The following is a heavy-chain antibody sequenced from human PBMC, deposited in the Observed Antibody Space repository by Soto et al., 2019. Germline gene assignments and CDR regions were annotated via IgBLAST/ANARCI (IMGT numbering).Heavy chain of an antibody. CDR2: IYHSGST. CDR3: ARFGMRYGDYVFDY. D-gene: IGHD4-17*01. Sequence: PSETLSLTCAVSGGSISSGGYSWSWIRQPPGKGLEWIGYIYHSGSTYYNPSLKSRVTISVDRSKNQFSLKLSSVTAADTAVYYCARFGMRYGDYVFDYWGRGTLVT. J-gene: IGHJ4*02. CDR1: GGSISSGGYS. V-gene: IGHV4-30-2*01.